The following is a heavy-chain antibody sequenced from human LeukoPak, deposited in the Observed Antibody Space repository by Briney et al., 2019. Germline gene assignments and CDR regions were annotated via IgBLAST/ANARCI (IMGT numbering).Heavy chain of an antibody. V-gene: IGHV3-7*01. Sequence: TGGSLRLSCAASGFTFSSYGMHWVRQAPGKGLEWVANIKQDGSEKYYVDSVKGRFTISRDNAKNSLYLQMNRLRVEETAVYYCVRDRLISQLIFDPWGQGTLVTVSS. CDR2: IKQDGSEK. D-gene: IGHD3/OR15-3a*01. J-gene: IGHJ5*02. CDR1: GFTFSSYG. CDR3: VRDRLISQLIFDP.